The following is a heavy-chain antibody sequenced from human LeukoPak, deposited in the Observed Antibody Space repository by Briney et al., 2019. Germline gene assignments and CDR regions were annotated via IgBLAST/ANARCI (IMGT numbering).Heavy chain of an antibody. D-gene: IGHD3-10*01. CDR3: ARDWTYCYGSGHDAFDI. CDR1: GYTFTSYA. J-gene: IGHJ3*02. Sequence: ASVKVSCKASGYTFTSYAMHWVRQAPGQRLEWMGWINAGNGNTKYSQKFQGRVTITRDTSASTAYMELSSLRSEDTAVYYCARDWTYCYGSGHDAFDIWGQGTMVTVSS. CDR2: INAGNGNT. V-gene: IGHV1-3*01.